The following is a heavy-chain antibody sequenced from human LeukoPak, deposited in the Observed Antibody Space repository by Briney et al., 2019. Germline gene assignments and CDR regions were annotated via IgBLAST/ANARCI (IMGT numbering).Heavy chain of an antibody. J-gene: IGHJ4*02. CDR1: GYTFTGYY. Sequence: ASVKVSCKASGYTFTGYYMHWVRQAPGHGLEWRGWINPNSGGTNHAQKFQGRVTMTRDTSISTAYMELSRLRSDDTAVYYCARGRYSGYLGLGYWGQGTLVTVSS. CDR2: INPNSGGT. CDR3: ARGRYSGYLGLGY. D-gene: IGHD5-12*01. V-gene: IGHV1-2*02.